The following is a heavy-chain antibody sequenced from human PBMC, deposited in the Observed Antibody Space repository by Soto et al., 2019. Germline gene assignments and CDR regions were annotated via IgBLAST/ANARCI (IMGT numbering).Heavy chain of an antibody. D-gene: IGHD6-19*01. V-gene: IGHV1-18*04. J-gene: IGHJ5*02. CDR3: ARTGSVTVAYWFDP. Sequence: GASVKVSCKASGYTFTGYYMHWVRQAPGQGLEWMGWISAYHGNTNYAQKFQGRVTMTTDTSTSTAYMELRSLRSDDTAVYYCARTGSVTVAYWFDPWGQGTLVTVSS. CDR2: ISAYHGNT. CDR1: GYTFTGYY.